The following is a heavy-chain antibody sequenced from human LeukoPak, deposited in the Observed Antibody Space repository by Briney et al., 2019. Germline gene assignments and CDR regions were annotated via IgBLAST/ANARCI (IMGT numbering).Heavy chain of an antibody. CDR1: GYTFTSYD. CDR3: ASGGLWFGELNQMGDAFDI. J-gene: IGHJ3*02. D-gene: IGHD3-10*01. CDR2: MNPNSGNT. V-gene: IGHV1-8*01. Sequence: ASVKVSCKASGYTFTSYDINWVRQATGQGLKWMGRMNPNSGNTGYAQKFQGRVTMTRNTSISTAYMELSSLRSEDTAVYYCASGGLWFGELNQMGDAFDIWGQGTMVTVSS.